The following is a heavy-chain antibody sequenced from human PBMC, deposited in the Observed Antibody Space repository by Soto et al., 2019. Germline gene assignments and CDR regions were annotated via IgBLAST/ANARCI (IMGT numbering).Heavy chain of an antibody. CDR1: GGSISSGGYS. V-gene: IGHV4-30-2*01. J-gene: IGHJ5*01. Sequence: PSETLSLTCAVSGGSISSGGYSWSWIRQPPGKGLEWIWYLYHRGTTYYNPSLKSRVTISLDRSKSQFSPNLSSVTAADTAVYYCARDRGIRNWLDSWGQGTLGTVSS. CDR2: LYHRGTT. CDR3: ARDRGIRNWLDS. D-gene: IGHD3-3*02.